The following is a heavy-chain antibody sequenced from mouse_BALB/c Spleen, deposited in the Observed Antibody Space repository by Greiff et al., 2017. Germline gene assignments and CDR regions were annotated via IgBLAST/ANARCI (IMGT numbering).Heavy chain of an antibody. CDR2: ISSGGSYT. Sequence: EVQVVESGGDLVKPGGSLKLSCAASGFTFSSYGMSWVRQTPDKRLEWVATISSGGSYTYYPDSVKGRFTISRDNAKNTLYLQMSSLKSEDTAMYYCARLGYYAMDYWGQGTSVTVSS. V-gene: IGHV5-6*01. CDR3: ARLGYYAMDY. J-gene: IGHJ4*01. CDR1: GFTFSSYG.